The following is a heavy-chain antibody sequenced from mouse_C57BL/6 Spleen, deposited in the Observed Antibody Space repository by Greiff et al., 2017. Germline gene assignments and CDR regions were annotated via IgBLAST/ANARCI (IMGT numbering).Heavy chain of an antibody. Sequence: EVQLQESGPGLVKPSQSLSLTCSVTGYSITSGYYWNWIRQFPGNKLEWMGYISYDGSNNYNPSLKNRISITRDTSKNQFFLKLNSVPTEDTATYYCAKLRLSFAYWGQGTLVTVSA. CDR1: GYSITSGYY. J-gene: IGHJ3*01. CDR2: ISYDGSN. D-gene: IGHD3-2*02. CDR3: AKLRLSFAY. V-gene: IGHV3-6*01.